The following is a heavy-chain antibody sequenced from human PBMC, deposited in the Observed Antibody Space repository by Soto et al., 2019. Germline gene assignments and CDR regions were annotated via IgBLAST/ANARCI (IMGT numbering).Heavy chain of an antibody. CDR2: ISGSGGST. Sequence: PGGSLRLSCTASGFTFGDYAMSWFRQAPGKGLEWVSAISGSGGSTYYADSVKGRFTISRDNSKNTLYLQMNSLRAEDTAVYYCAKDSMDIVVVVAATAFDYWGQGTLVTVSS. V-gene: IGHV3-23*01. J-gene: IGHJ4*02. D-gene: IGHD2-15*01. CDR1: GFTFGDYA. CDR3: AKDSMDIVVVVAATAFDY.